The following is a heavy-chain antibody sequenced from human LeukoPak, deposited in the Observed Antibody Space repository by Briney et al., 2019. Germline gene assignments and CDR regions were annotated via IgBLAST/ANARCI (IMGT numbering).Heavy chain of an antibody. V-gene: IGHV1-18*01. Sequence: ASVKVSCKASGYPFYTYGISWARQAPGQGLEWMGWISVYNGNTNYAQKLQGRLTLTTDTSTSSAYMELRSLRSDDTAIYYCVRDRSGPFDYWGQGTLVTVSS. D-gene: IGHD3-10*01. CDR2: ISVYNGNT. J-gene: IGHJ4*02. CDR1: GYPFYTYG. CDR3: VRDRSGPFDY.